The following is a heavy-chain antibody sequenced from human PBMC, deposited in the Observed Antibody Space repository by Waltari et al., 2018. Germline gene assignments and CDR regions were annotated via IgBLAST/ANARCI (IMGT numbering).Heavy chain of an antibody. CDR2: INHSGST. V-gene: IGHV4-34*01. Sequence: QVQLQQWGAGLLKPSETLSLTCAVYGGSFSGYYWSWIRQPPGKGLAWIGEINHSGSTNYNPSLKSRVTISVDTSKNQFSLKLSSVTAADTAVYYCAREGYSSGWYYFDYWGQGTLVTVSS. CDR1: GGSFSGYY. D-gene: IGHD6-19*01. CDR3: AREGYSSGWYYFDY. J-gene: IGHJ4*02.